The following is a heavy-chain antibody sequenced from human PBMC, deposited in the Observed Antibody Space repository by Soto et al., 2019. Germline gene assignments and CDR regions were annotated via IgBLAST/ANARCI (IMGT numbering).Heavy chain of an antibody. Sequence: GASVKVSCKASGYTFTNYYIHWVRHAPGQGLEWMAVINPSGGSTRYAQKFQGRVTITRDTSTSTVYMELSSLRAEDTAVYYCAKDHIFIAAAGMVDYWGQGTLVTVSS. J-gene: IGHJ4*02. CDR1: GYTFTNYY. V-gene: IGHV1-46*01. CDR2: INPSGGST. D-gene: IGHD6-13*01. CDR3: AKDHIFIAAAGMVDY.